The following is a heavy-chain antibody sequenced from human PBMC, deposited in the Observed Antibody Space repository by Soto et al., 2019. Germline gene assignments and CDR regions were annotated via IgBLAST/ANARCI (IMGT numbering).Heavy chain of an antibody. CDR3: ARMGPRAARPSY. Sequence: VPLAESGGGLVEPGGYLRISCAASGFTFSDYDMSWIRQSPGKGLEWVSFVSSSGTTMYFADSVKGRFTISRDNAKNSLYLQMNSLRAEDTAVYYCARMGPRAARPSYWGQGTLVTVSS. J-gene: IGHJ4*02. D-gene: IGHD6-6*01. V-gene: IGHV3-11*01. CDR2: VSSSGTTM. CDR1: GFTFSDYD.